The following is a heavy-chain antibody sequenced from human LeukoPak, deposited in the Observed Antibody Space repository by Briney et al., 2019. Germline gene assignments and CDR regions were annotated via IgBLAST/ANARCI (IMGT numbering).Heavy chain of an antibody. CDR1: GFTFSSYV. D-gene: IGHD6-19*01. Sequence: GGSLRLSCAVSGFTFSSYVMHWVRQAPGKGLEWVAVIGNEGRNEFYSDSVKGRFTISRDNSGNTLYLQMNSLRAEDTAVYYCARDWGSDWCFFDSWGQGTLVTVSS. CDR2: IGNEGRNE. V-gene: IGHV3-33*01. CDR3: ARDWGSDWCFFDS. J-gene: IGHJ4*02.